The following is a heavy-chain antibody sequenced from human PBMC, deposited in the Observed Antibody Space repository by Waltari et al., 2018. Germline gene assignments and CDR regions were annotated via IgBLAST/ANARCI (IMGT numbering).Heavy chain of an antibody. CDR3: ARSLGSSLNYYYYYYMDV. D-gene: IGHD6-13*01. J-gene: IGHJ6*03. Sequence: EVQLVQSGAEVKKPGATVKISCKASGYTFTDYYMHWVHKAPGKGLEWMGRVDPEDGETIYAEKFQGRVTITADTSTDTAYMELSSLRSEDTAVYYCARSLGSSLNYYYYYYMDVWGKGTTVTVSS. CDR1: GYTFTDYY. V-gene: IGHV1-69-2*01. CDR2: VDPEDGET.